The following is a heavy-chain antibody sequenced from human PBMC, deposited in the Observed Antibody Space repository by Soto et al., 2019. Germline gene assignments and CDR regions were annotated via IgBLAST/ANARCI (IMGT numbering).Heavy chain of an antibody. CDR1: GGSISSDGNY. CDR2: IYYSGST. V-gene: IGHV4-31*03. CDR3: ARARMVRGIIYYYGMDV. J-gene: IGHJ6*02. D-gene: IGHD3-10*01. Sequence: QVQLQESGPGLVKSSQTLSLTCTVSGGSISSDGNYWSWIRQHPGKGLEWIGYIYYSGSTYYNPSLKSRVIISVDTSKNHFSLKLTSVTAADTAVYYCARARMVRGIIYYYGMDVWGQGTTVTVSS.